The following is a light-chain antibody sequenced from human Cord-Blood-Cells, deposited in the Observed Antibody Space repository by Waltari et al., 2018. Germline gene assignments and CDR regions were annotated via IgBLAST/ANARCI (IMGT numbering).Light chain of an antibody. CDR3: QQYNSYSRT. J-gene: IGKJ1*01. CDR2: KAS. CDR1: QSISSW. V-gene: IGKV1-5*03. Sequence: DIQMTQSPSTLSASVGDRVTITCRASQSISSWLAWYQQKPGKAPKLLIYKASSLESGVPSRFSGSRSGTEFTLTLSSLQPDDFATYDCQQYNSYSRTFGQGTKVEIK.